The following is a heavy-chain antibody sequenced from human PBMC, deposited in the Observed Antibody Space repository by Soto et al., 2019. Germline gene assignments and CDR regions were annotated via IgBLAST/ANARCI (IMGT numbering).Heavy chain of an antibody. CDR1: GFIFSDYY. CDR3: ARVGLAAADFDH. Sequence: GGSLRLSCAASGFIFSDYYMSWIRQAPGKGLAWVSYISGSYGIIDYADSVKGRFTISRDNAKHSLYLQMNSLRADDTAVYYCARVGLAAADFDHWGPGTLVTVSS. V-gene: IGHV3-11*01. D-gene: IGHD6-13*01. J-gene: IGHJ4*02. CDR2: ISGSYGII.